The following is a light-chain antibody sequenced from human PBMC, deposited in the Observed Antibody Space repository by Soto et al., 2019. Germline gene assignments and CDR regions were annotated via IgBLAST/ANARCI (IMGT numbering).Light chain of an antibody. CDR1: QSLLHSNGYNY. Sequence: DIVMTQSPLSLPVTPGEPAPISCRSSQSLLHSNGYNYLDWYLQKPGQSPQLLIYLGSNRASGVPDRFSGSGSGTDFTLKISRVEAEDVGGYYCMQALQTPSFGQGTKREIK. V-gene: IGKV2-28*01. J-gene: IGKJ2*01. CDR2: LGS. CDR3: MQALQTPS.